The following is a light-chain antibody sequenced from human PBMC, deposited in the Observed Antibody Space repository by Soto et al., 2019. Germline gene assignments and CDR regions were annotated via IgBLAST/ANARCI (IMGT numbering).Light chain of an antibody. CDR2: EVR. V-gene: IGLV2-14*01. Sequence: QSVLTQPASVSGSPGQSITISCAGTIRDVGAYNLVSWYQQYPGRAPQLILYEVRNRPSGISFRFSGFKSGNTASLTISGLQAEDEADYYCSSFTSKSTLIFGGGTKGDRP. J-gene: IGLJ2*01. CDR1: IRDVGAYNL. CDR3: SSFTSKSTLI.